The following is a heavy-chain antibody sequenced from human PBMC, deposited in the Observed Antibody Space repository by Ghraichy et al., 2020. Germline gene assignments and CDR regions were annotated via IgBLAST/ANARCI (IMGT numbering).Heavy chain of an antibody. CDR1: GESFSNYY. CDR2: IKNSGST. J-gene: IGHJ4*02. Sequence: SETLSLTCAVYGESFSNYYWTWIRQPPGKGLEWIGEIKNSGSTNYSPSLKSRVTISIDTSKNQFSLKLNSVTAADTAVYFCARGNIALSGTPSDSWGQGILVTVSS. V-gene: IGHV4-34*01. D-gene: IGHD6-19*01. CDR3: ARGNIALSGTPSDS.